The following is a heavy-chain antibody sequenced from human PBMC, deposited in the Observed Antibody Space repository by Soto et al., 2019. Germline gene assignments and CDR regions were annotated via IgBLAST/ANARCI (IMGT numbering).Heavy chain of an antibody. J-gene: IGHJ4*02. Sequence: QVQLVQSGAEVKKPGSSVKVSCKSSGGIFGSNAISWVRQAPGQGLEWMGGIIPMFRTPNYAQKFQGRVTITADELTSTAYMELNSLRSEDTAVYFCARDGVDTPMIYWGQGTLLTVSS. D-gene: IGHD5-18*01. CDR1: GGIFGSNA. CDR2: IIPMFRTP. V-gene: IGHV1-69*01. CDR3: ARDGVDTPMIY.